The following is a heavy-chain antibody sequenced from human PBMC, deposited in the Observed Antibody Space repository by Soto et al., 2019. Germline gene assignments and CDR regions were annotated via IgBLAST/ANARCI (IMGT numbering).Heavy chain of an antibody. D-gene: IGHD1-26*01. CDR1: GFTFSTYA. J-gene: IGHJ4*02. CDR2: ISGTGTGT. V-gene: IGHV3-23*01. Sequence: GGSLRLSCAVSGFTFSTYAMNWVRQSPGKGLEWLSLISGTGTGTYYADSVKGRFTVSRDNSKNTVYLQMNSLRAEDTALYYCAKDQGNTIVGASRGFDHWGQGTLVTVSS. CDR3: AKDQGNTIVGASRGFDH.